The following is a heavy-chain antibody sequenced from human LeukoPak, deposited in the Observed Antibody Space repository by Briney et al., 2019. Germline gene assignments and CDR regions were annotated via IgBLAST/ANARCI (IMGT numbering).Heavy chain of an antibody. J-gene: IGHJ4*02. CDR1: GGSFSGYY. D-gene: IGHD2-2*01. Sequence: SETLSLTCAVYGGSFSGYYWSWVRQPPGEGLEWIGEINHSGGTNCNPSLKSRVTISVDTSKNQLSLKLSSVTAADTAVYYCARGGKYCSSTTCYVAYWGQGALVTVSS. CDR3: ARGGKYCSSTTCYVAY. V-gene: IGHV4-34*01. CDR2: INHSGGT.